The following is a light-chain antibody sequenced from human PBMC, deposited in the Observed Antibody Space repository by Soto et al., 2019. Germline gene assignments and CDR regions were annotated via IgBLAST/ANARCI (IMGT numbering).Light chain of an antibody. CDR1: QSVSSSY. J-gene: IGKJ1*01. Sequence: EIVLTQSPGTLSLSPGERATLSCRASQSVSSSYLAWYQQKPGQAPRLLIYGASSRATGIPDRISGSGSGTDFTLTISRLEPEDFAVYYCQQYDSSPTFGQGTKVDIK. CDR2: GAS. V-gene: IGKV3-20*01. CDR3: QQYDSSPT.